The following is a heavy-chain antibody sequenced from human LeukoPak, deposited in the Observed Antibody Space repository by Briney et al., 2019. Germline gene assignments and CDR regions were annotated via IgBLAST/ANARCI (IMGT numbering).Heavy chain of an antibody. D-gene: IGHD5-18*01. J-gene: IGHJ4*02. CDR2: ISGSGGST. Sequence: GGSLRLSCAASGFTFSSYAMSWVRQAPGKGLEWVSAISGSGGSTYYADSVKGRFTISRDNSKNTLYLQVNSLRAEDTAVYYCAKDLKPSTWIQPASADYWGQGTLVTVSS. CDR1: GFTFSSYA. CDR3: AKDLKPSTWIQPASADY. V-gene: IGHV3-23*01.